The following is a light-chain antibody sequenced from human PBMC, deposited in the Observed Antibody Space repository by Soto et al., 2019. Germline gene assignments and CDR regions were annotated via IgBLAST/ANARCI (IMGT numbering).Light chain of an antibody. J-gene: IGKJ4*01. CDR2: AAS. V-gene: IGKV1-39*01. Sequence: DIPMTQSPSSLSASVGDRVTITCRASQTISRYLHWYQQQPGKVPKLLIYAASNLQSGVPSRFSGSGSGTDFTLTITTLQPEDFSTYYCQQTYSMPLTFGGGTKVEIK. CDR1: QTISRY. CDR3: QQTYSMPLT.